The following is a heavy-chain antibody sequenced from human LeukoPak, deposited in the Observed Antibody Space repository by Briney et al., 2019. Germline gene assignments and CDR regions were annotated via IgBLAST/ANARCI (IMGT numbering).Heavy chain of an antibody. CDR3: ARGPWRFPSSSSEYWFDP. CDR2: IKQDGSEK. CDR1: GFTFSSYW. D-gene: IGHD6-13*01. V-gene: IGHV3-7*01. Sequence: GGSLGLSCAASGFTFSSYWMSWVRQAPGKGLEWVANIKQDGSEKYYVDSVKGRFTISRDNAKNSLYLQMNSLRAEDTAVYYCARGPWRFPSSSSEYWFDPWGQGTLVTVSS. J-gene: IGHJ5*02.